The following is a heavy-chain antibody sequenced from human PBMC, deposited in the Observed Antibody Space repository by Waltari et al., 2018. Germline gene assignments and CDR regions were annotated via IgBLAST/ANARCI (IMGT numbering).Heavy chain of an antibody. V-gene: IGHV3-9*01. D-gene: IGHD5-18*01. J-gene: IGHJ4*02. CDR3: AKGVWTAVVPHFNDY. Sequence: DVQLGESGGALVQPGGSLRLACAASGFTLDDYAMHWVRQGQGKGLGWVSGMSWNGGSIGDADSVKGRFTISRDNAKNSLYLQMNSLRAEDTALYYCAKGVWTAVVPHFNDYWGQGTLVTVSS. CDR1: GFTLDDYA. CDR2: MSWNGGSI.